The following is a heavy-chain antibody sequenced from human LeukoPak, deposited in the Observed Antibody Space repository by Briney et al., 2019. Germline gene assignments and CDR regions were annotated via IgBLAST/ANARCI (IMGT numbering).Heavy chain of an antibody. CDR2: IWYDGSNK. Sequence: PGGSLRLSCAASGFTFSSYGMPWVRQAPGKGLEWVAVIWYDGSNKYYADSVKGRFTISRDNSKNTLYLQMNSLRAEDTAVYYCATSGGDYFPFDYWGQGTLVTVSS. CDR1: GFTFSSYG. D-gene: IGHD4-17*01. J-gene: IGHJ4*02. CDR3: ATSGGDYFPFDY. V-gene: IGHV3-33*01.